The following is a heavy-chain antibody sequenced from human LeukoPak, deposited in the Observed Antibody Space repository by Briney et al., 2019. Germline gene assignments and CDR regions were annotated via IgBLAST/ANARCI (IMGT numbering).Heavy chain of an antibody. Sequence: TSETLSLTCTVSGGSISSYYWSWIRQPAGKGLEWIGRIYTSGSTNYNPSLKSRVTMSVDTSKNQFSLKLSSVTAADTAVYYCARDLPYYYDSSGYYYVPLWGQGTLVTVSS. CDR1: GGSISSYY. CDR2: IYTSGST. CDR3: ARDLPYYYDSSGYYYVPL. D-gene: IGHD3-22*01. J-gene: IGHJ4*02. V-gene: IGHV4-4*07.